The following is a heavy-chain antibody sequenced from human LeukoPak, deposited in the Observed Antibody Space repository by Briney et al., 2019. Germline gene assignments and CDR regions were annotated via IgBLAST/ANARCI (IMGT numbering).Heavy chain of an antibody. CDR2: MNSDGSTT. Sequence: GRSLRLSCAASGFTFSSYWMHWVRQAPGQGLVWVSRMNSDGSTTAYADSVKGRFTISRDNAKNTLYLQMNSLRADDTAVYYCARSRDGRGDYWGQGTLVTVSS. CDR1: GFTFSSYW. CDR3: ARSRDGRGDY. J-gene: IGHJ4*02. D-gene: IGHD5-24*01. V-gene: IGHV3-74*01.